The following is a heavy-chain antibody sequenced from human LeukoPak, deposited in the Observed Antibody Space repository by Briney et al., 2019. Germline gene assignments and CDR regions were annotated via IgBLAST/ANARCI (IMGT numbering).Heavy chain of an antibody. J-gene: IGHJ4*02. CDR2: ISTSSSYI. D-gene: IGHD6-19*01. CDR1: GFTFSSYS. V-gene: IGHV3-21*01. Sequence: PGGSLRLSCSASGFTFSSYSMNWVRQAPGKGLEWVSSISTSSSYIYYADSVKGRFTISRDNAKNSLYLQMNSLRAEDTAVYYCARDLAGATVAGRWLDYGGQGTLVTVSS. CDR3: ARDLAGATVAGRWLDY.